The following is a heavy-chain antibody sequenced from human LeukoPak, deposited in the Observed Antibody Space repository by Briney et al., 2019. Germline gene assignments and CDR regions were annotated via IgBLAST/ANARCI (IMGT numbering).Heavy chain of an antibody. Sequence: ASVKVSCKASGGTFSSYASSWVRQAPRQGLEWMGGIIPIFGTANYAQKFQDRVTITTDESTGTAYMDLSSLRSEDTAVYYCARGEYQLLVGAFDIWGQGTMVTVSS. CDR3: ARGEYQLLVGAFDI. CDR1: GGTFSSYA. D-gene: IGHD2-2*01. CDR2: IIPIFGTA. J-gene: IGHJ3*02. V-gene: IGHV1-69*05.